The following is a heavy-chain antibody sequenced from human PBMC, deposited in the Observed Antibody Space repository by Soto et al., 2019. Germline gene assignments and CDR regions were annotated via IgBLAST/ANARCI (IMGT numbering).Heavy chain of an antibody. CDR2: IYHTGST. J-gene: IGHJ4*02. D-gene: IGHD1-1*01. CDR3: ARATGTLRSRNCDY. V-gene: IGHV4-31*03. Sequence: SETLSFTCSVSGGSISTVGHYWTWIRQPPGKGLEWIGSIYHTGSTYYSKSLRSRLTMSVDTSKSQFSLRLSSVTAADTAVYYCARATGTLRSRNCDYWGQGSLVTVSS. CDR1: GGSISTVGHY.